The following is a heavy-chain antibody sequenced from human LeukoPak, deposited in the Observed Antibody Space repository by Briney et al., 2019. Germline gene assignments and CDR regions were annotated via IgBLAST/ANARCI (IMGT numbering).Heavy chain of an antibody. V-gene: IGHV3-7*01. CDR2: IKQDGSEK. D-gene: IGHD2-2*02. CDR1: GFTFSSYW. J-gene: IGHJ1*01. CDR3: AREVYCSSTSCYTGYFQH. Sequence: PGGSLRLSCAASGFTFSSYWMSWVRQAPGKGLEWVANIKQDGSEKYYVDSVKGRFTISRDNAKNSLYLQMNSLRAEDTAVYYCAREVYCSSTSCYTGYFQHWGQGTLVTVS.